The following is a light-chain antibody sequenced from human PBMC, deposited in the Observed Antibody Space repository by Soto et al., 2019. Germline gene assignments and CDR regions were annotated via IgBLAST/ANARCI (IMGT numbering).Light chain of an antibody. CDR2: AAS. CDR1: QSVNSK. Sequence: EIVLTQSPGTLSLSPGERATLSCRASQSVNSKVAWYQQKPGQPPRLLIYAASTRATGVPARFSGGGSGTEFTLTISSLQSEDFAVYYCQQRSNWLITFGQGTRLEIK. V-gene: IGKV3-15*01. CDR3: QQRSNWLIT. J-gene: IGKJ5*01.